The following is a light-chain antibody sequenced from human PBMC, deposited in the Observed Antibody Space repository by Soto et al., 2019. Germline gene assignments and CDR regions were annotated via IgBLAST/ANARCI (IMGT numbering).Light chain of an antibody. CDR3: QQVNTFPLT. Sequence: DIQLTQSPSFLSASVGDRVTITCRASQGIASHLAWYQQTPGKAPKFLIYAGSTLESGVPSRLSGSGFGTEFTHTLSSLQPEDFATYYCQQVNTFPLTFGQGTELEIK. CDR1: QGIASH. J-gene: IGKJ2*01. V-gene: IGKV1-9*01. CDR2: AGS.